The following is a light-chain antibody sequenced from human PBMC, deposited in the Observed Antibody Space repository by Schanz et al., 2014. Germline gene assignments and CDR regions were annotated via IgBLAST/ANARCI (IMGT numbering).Light chain of an antibody. CDR3: SSYAGSNNWRV. Sequence: QSALTQPASVSGSPGQSITISCTGTSSDVGGYNFVSWYQQHPGKAPKLMIYDVSNRPSGVSYRFSGSKSGNTASLTISGLQADDEADYYCSSYAGSNNWRVFGGGTKLTVL. J-gene: IGLJ2*01. CDR1: SSDVGGYNF. CDR2: DVS. V-gene: IGLV2-14*01.